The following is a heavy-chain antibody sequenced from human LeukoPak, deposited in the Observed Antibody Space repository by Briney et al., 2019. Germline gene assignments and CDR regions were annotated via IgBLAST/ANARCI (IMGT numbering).Heavy chain of an antibody. J-gene: IGHJ5*02. D-gene: IGHD2-2*01. Sequence: PSETLSLTCAVYGGSFSGYYWSWIRQPPGKGLEWIGEIDHSGSTNCSPSLKSRVTISIDTSKNQFSLNLSFVTAADTAIYYCARYCSTSICGSRHWFDPWGQGTLVTVSS. CDR2: IDHSGST. CDR1: GGSFSGYY. V-gene: IGHV4-34*01. CDR3: ARYCSTSICGSRHWFDP.